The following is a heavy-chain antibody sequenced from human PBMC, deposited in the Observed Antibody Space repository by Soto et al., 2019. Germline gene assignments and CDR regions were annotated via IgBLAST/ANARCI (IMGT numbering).Heavy chain of an antibody. CDR3: AKDRWIQLWFEPYYFDY. CDR1: GFTFSSYG. D-gene: IGHD5-18*01. J-gene: IGHJ4*02. Sequence: GGSLRLSCAASGFTFSSYGMHWVRQAPGKGLEWVAVISYDGSNKYYADSVKGRFTISRDNSKNTLYLQMNSLRAEDTAVYYCAKDRWIQLWFEPYYFDYWGQGTLVTVSS. CDR2: ISYDGSNK. V-gene: IGHV3-30*18.